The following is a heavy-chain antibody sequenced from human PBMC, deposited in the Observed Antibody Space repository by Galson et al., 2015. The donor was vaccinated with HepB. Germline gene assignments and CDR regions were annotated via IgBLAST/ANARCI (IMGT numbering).Heavy chain of an antibody. V-gene: IGHV3-11*06. CDR3: ARGRAYYDFWSGYHDY. CDR2: ISSNTIYT. CDR1: GFSFSDYY. Sequence: SLRLSCAASGFSFSDYYMSWIRQAPGKGLEWLSYISSNTIYTNYADSVKGRFTISRDNSKNTLYLQMNSLRAEDTAVYYCARGRAYYDFWSGYHDYWGQGTLVTVSS. D-gene: IGHD3-3*01. J-gene: IGHJ4*02.